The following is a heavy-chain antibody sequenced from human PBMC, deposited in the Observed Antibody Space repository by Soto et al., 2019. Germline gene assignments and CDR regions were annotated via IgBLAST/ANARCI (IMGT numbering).Heavy chain of an antibody. V-gene: IGHV4-59*01. Sequence: SETLSLTCTVSGGSISSYYWSWIRQPPGKGLEWIGYIYYSGSTNYNPSLKSRVTISVDTSKNQFSLKLSSVTAADTAVYYCARYRSSYNPDYWGKGTLVTVSS. CDR3: ARYRSSYNPDY. CDR1: GGSISSYY. CDR2: IYYSGST. J-gene: IGHJ4*02. D-gene: IGHD6-13*01.